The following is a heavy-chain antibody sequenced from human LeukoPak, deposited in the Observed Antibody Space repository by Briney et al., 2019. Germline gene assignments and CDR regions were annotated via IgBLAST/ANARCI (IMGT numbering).Heavy chain of an antibody. J-gene: IGHJ3*02. Sequence: SETLSLTCAVYGGSFSGYYWSWIRQPPGKGLEWIGEINHSGSTNYNPSLKSRVTISVDTSKNQFSLKLGSVTAADTAVYYCASSKRRIAARRGVWGAFDIWGQGTMVTVSS. D-gene: IGHD6-6*01. CDR1: GGSFSGYY. CDR2: INHSGST. CDR3: ASSKRRIAARRGVWGAFDI. V-gene: IGHV4-34*01.